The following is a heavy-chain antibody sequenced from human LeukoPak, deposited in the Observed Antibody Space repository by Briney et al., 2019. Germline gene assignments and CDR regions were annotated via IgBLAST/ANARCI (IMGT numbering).Heavy chain of an antibody. D-gene: IGHD5-24*01. Sequence: GGSLRLSCETAGFTFSSYVMHWVRRTPGKGLVWVSRISHDGIISYADSVKGRSTISRDNAKNTLILQMNSLRVEDTAVYYCARDWVYKIDYWGRGTLVTVSS. CDR1: GFTFSSYV. V-gene: IGHV3-74*01. CDR2: ISHDGII. J-gene: IGHJ4*02. CDR3: ARDWVYKIDY.